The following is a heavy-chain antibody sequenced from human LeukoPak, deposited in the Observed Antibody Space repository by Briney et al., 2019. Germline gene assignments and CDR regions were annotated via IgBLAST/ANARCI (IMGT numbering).Heavy chain of an antibody. CDR1: GFTFSNYA. CDR2: ISGSVSGSGGNT. Sequence: PGGSLRLSCAASGFTFSNYAVSWVRQAPGTRLEWVSAISGSVSGSGGNTYYADSVKGRFTISRDNSRNTLYLQMNSLRAEDTAVYHCAKDLPGSGWAFHFWGQGTRVIVSS. V-gene: IGHV3-23*01. CDR3: AKDLPGSGWAFHF. J-gene: IGHJ4*01. D-gene: IGHD6-19*01.